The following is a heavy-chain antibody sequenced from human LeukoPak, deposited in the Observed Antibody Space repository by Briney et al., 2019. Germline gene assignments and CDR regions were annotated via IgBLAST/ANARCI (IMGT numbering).Heavy chain of an antibody. CDR1: GYTFTGYY. D-gene: IGHD2-2*01. CDR3: ARADCSSTSCLNAFDI. Sequence: ASVKVSCKASGYTFTGYYMHWVREAPGQGLEWMGRINPNSGGTNYAQKFQGTVTMTRDTSISTAYMELSRLRSDDTAVYYCARADCSSTSCLNAFDIWGQGTMVTVSS. V-gene: IGHV1-2*06. CDR2: INPNSGGT. J-gene: IGHJ3*02.